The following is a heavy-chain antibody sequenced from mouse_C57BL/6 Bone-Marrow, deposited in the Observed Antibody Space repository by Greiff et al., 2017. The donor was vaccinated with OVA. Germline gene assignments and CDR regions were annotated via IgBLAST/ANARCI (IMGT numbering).Heavy chain of an antibody. Sequence: EVTLVESGGGLVKPGGSLKLSCAASGFTFSDYGMHWVRQAPEKGLEWVAYISSGSSTIYYADTVKGRFTISRDNAKNTLFLQMTSLRSEDTAMYYCARGLEDYYAMDYWGQGTSVTVSS. CDR1: GFTFSDYG. D-gene: IGHD2-2*01. CDR3: ARGLEDYYAMDY. V-gene: IGHV5-17*01. CDR2: ISSGSSTI. J-gene: IGHJ4*01.